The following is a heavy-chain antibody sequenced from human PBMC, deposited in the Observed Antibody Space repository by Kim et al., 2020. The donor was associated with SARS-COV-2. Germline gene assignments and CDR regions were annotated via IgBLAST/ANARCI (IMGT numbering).Heavy chain of an antibody. CDR2: IGTAGDT. D-gene: IGHD1-26*01. CDR1: GFTFSSYD. Sequence: GGSLRLSCAASGFTFSSYDMRWVRQATGKGLEWVSAIGTAGDTYYPGSVKGRFTISRENAKNSLYLQMNSLRAGDTAVYYCARGGVGDSGSSLLSWFDPWGQGTLVTVSS. J-gene: IGHJ5*02. CDR3: ARGGVGDSGSSLLSWFDP. V-gene: IGHV3-13*01.